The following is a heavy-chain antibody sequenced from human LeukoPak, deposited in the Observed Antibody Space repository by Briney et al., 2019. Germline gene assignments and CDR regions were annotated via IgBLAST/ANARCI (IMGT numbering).Heavy chain of an antibody. D-gene: IGHD6-13*01. Sequence: GESLKISCKGSGYSFTSYWIDWVRQMPGKGLEWMGIIYPGDSDTRYSPSFQGQVTISADKSLTTAYLQWSSLKASDTAMYYCVRGFGSTWLEYWGQGTLVTVSS. V-gene: IGHV5-51*01. CDR2: IYPGDSDT. CDR3: VRGFGSTWLEY. CDR1: GYSFTSYW. J-gene: IGHJ1*01.